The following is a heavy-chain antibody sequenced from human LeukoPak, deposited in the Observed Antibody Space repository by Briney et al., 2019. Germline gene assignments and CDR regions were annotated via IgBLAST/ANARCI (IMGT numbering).Heavy chain of an antibody. CDR3: AHRLLGITTNWNHGYFDY. CDR1: GFSLSTNGVG. J-gene: IGHJ4*02. V-gene: IGHV2-5*02. CDR2: IYWDDDK. Sequence: SGPTLVNPTQTLTLTCTLSGFSLSTNGVGVGWIRQPPGKALEWLTLIYWDDDKRYNPSLRSRLTVTEDVSNSQVVLTMTNVDPVDTATYFCAHRLLGITTNWNHGYFDYWGQEMLVTVSS. D-gene: IGHD1-14*01.